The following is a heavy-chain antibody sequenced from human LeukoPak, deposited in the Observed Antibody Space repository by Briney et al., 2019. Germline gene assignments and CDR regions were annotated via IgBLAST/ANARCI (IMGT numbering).Heavy chain of an antibody. V-gene: IGHV4-4*02. J-gene: IGHJ3*02. CDR2: IHRSGSP. CDR3: ARGRRWDLLVSLIDASDI. Sequence: SETLSLTCTVSLDSTTSNFWSWVRQPPGKGLEWIGEIHRSGSPNYNPSLQSRVTISIDRSRNQIALELSSVTAADTAVYYCARGRRWDLLVSLIDASDIWGQGTMVTVSS. CDR1: LDSTTSNF. D-gene: IGHD1-26*01.